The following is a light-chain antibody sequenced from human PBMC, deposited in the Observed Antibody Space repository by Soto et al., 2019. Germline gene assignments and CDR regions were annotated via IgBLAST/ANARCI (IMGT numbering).Light chain of an antibody. J-gene: IGKJ1*01. Sequence: EIVMTQSPATLSVSPGERATLSCRASQSVSSNLAWYQQKPGQAPRLLIYGASTRATGIPARFSGSGSGTEFTLTISSLRSEYFAVYYCQQYNNWRQTFGQGTKVEIK. CDR1: QSVSSN. CDR3: QQYNNWRQT. CDR2: GAS. V-gene: IGKV3-15*01.